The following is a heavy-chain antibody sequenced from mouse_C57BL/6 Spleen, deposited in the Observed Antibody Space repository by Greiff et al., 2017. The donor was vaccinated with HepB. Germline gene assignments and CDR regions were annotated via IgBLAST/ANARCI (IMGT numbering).Heavy chain of an antibody. CDR3: ARGGPLYYYAMDY. J-gene: IGHJ4*01. Sequence: VQLKESGAELVRPGTSVKVSCKASGYAFTNYLIEWVKQRPGQGLEWIGVINPGSGGTNYNEKFKGKATLTADKSSSTAYMQLSSLTSEDSAVYFCARGGPLYYYAMDYWGQGTSVTVSS. CDR1: GYAFTNYL. D-gene: IGHD3-3*01. CDR2: INPGSGGT. V-gene: IGHV1-54*01.